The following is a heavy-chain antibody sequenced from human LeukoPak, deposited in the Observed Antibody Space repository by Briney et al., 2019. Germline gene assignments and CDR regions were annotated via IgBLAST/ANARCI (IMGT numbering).Heavy chain of an antibody. CDR2: IYYSGST. CDR3: AREYSGSYSSWFDP. Sequence: PSETLSLTCTVSGGPISSPYGSWIRQPPGKGLECIGYIYYSGSTNYNPSLKSRVTISVDTSKNQFSLKLSSVTAADTAVYYCAREYSGSYSSWFDPWGQGTLVTVSS. D-gene: IGHD1-26*01. J-gene: IGHJ5*02. V-gene: IGHV4-59*11. CDR1: GGPISSPY.